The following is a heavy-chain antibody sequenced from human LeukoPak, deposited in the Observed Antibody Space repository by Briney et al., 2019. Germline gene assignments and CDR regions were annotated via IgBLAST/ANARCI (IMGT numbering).Heavy chain of an antibody. CDR2: VYYSGST. Sequence: QSSETLSLTCIVSGGSISSGSYYWGWIRQSPGKGLEWIGIVYYSGSTYYNPSLKSRVTISLDTSKNQFSLKLTSVTAADTAVFYCASVANDFWSGYSTRGAFDIWGQGTMVTVSS. V-gene: IGHV4-39*01. CDR1: GGSISSGSYY. D-gene: IGHD3-3*01. J-gene: IGHJ3*02. CDR3: ASVANDFWSGYSTRGAFDI.